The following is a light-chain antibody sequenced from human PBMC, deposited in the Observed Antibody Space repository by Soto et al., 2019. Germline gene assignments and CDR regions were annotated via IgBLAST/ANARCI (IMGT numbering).Light chain of an antibody. CDR1: LSITTW. CDR2: DVD. CDR3: QHYKMYSPWT. J-gene: IGKJ1*01. Sequence: DIQLTPSPSTLSASVGDRVTSTFRVRLSITTWWGWYQQRPGKATKLLIYDVDSLQSGVPSRFSGSGSGTEFTLTISSLQPDDFATYYCQHYKMYSPWTFGQGTKVDIK. V-gene: IGKV1-5*01.